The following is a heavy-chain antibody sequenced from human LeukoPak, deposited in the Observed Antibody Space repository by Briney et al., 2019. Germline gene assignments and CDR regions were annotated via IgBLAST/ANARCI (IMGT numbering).Heavy chain of an antibody. CDR2: ISAYNDNT. J-gene: IGHJ5*02. CDR1: GYTFISYG. D-gene: IGHD3-3*01. Sequence: ASVKVSCKASGYTFISYGISWVRQSPGQGLEWVGWISAYNDNTNYAQKLQGRVTMTTDTSTSTAYMELRSLRSDDTAVYYCAREYYDLWSGYRQNWFDPWGQGTLVTVSS. CDR3: AREYYDLWSGYRQNWFDP. V-gene: IGHV1-18*01.